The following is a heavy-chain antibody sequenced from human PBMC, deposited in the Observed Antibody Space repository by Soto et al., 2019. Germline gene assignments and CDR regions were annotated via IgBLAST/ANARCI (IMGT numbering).Heavy chain of an antibody. Sequence: GGSLRLSCAASGFTFDGYAMHWVRQAPGKGLEWVSLISWDGGSTYYADSVKGRFTISRDNSKNSLYLQMNSLRAEDTALYYCAKDITRHYDFWSGYYDYWGQGTLVTVSS. D-gene: IGHD3-3*01. CDR2: ISWDGGST. CDR1: GFTFDGYA. J-gene: IGHJ4*02. V-gene: IGHV3-43D*03. CDR3: AKDITRHYDFWSGYYDY.